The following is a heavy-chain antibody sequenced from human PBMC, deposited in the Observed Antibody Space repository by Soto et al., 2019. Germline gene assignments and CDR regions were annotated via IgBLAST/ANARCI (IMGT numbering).Heavy chain of an antibody. D-gene: IGHD6-13*01. J-gene: IGHJ4*02. CDR1: GGSISSNY. CDR3: ARYRREAVAGYTLDN. Sequence: SETLSLTCTVSGGSISSNYWTWIRQPRGKGLEWIGYVYNSGSTNYNPSLKSRVTISEDTSKSQFSLKVNSMTAADTAVYYCARYRREAVAGYTLDNWGQGLLVTVSS. CDR2: VYNSGST. V-gene: IGHV4-59*01.